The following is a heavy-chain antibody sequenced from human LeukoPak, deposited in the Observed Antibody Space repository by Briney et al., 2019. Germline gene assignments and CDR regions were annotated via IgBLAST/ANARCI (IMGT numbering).Heavy chain of an antibody. J-gene: IGHJ4*02. Sequence: GGSLRLSCAASGNYWMHWVRQAPGKGLVWVSHINGDGSWTTYADSVKGRLTISKDNAKNTVYLQMNNLRAEDTAVYYCVSFYETYWGRGTLVTVSS. CDR3: VSFYETY. D-gene: IGHD2-2*01. CDR1: GNYW. CDR2: INGDGSWT. V-gene: IGHV3-74*01.